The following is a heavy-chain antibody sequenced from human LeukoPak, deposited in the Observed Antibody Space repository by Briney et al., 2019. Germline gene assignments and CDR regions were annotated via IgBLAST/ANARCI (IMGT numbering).Heavy chain of an antibody. Sequence: SETLSLTCSVSGYSINRDYYWGWIRQPPGKGLEWIGSIYHSGSTYYNPSLKSRVTISLDTSTNQFSLKLSSVTAVDTAIYYCARVPTVSNWFDPWGQGTLVTVSS. D-gene: IGHD2/OR15-2a*01. J-gene: IGHJ5*02. CDR3: ARVPTVSNWFDP. V-gene: IGHV4-38-2*02. CDR1: GYSINRDYY. CDR2: IYHSGST.